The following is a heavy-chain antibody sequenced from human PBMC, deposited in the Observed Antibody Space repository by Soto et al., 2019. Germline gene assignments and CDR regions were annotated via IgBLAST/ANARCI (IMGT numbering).Heavy chain of an antibody. CDR3: ARDYPYCTGGSCPGY. CDR1: GYTFTNFV. J-gene: IGHJ4*02. D-gene: IGHD2-15*01. V-gene: IGHV1-3*01. CDR2: INAANGNT. Sequence: QVKLVQSGAEVKKPGASVKVSCKASGYTFTNFVMHWVRQAPGDRLEWMGWINAANGNTKYSQKFQGRVIISMDTSASTAYMELSSLTSEDTAVYYCARDYPYCTGGSCPGYWGQGTLVIVSS.